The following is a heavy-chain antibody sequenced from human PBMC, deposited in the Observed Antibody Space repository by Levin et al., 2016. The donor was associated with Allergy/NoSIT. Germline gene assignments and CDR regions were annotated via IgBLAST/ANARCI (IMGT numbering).Heavy chain of an antibody. V-gene: IGHV4-59*08. CDR3: ARRETNDWAWYFDL. Sequence: SETLSLTCTVSGGSISGYYWSWIRQAPGKGLEWIGYIYHSGSTNYNPSLKSRVTISIDTLKNRFSLKLSSVTAADTAVYYCARRETNDWAWYFDLWGRGTLVSVSS. D-gene: IGHD2-8*01. J-gene: IGHJ2*01. CDR2: IYHSGST. CDR1: GGSISGYY.